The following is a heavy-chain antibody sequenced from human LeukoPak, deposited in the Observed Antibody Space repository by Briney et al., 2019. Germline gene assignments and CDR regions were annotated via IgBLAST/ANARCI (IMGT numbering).Heavy chain of an antibody. J-gene: IGHJ5*02. CDR1: GGSFSGYY. D-gene: IGHD6-13*01. CDR2: ISSSSSYI. CDR3: FAEQQLVEVWFDP. V-gene: IGHV3-21*01. Sequence: PSETLSLTCAVYGGSFSGYYWSWIRQPPGKGLEWVSSISSSSSYIYYADSVKGRFTISRDNAKNSLYLQMNSLRAEDTAVYHCFAEQQLVEVWFDPWGQGTLVTVSS.